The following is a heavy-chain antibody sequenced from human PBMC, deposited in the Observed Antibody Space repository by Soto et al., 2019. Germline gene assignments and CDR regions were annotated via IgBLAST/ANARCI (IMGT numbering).Heavy chain of an antibody. Sequence: QVQLVQSGAEVKKPGASVKVSCKASGYTFTNYGISWVRQAPGQGLERMGWISANNGNTNYEQKLQGRVTMTTDTSTSTAYRELRSLRSDDTAVYYCARDRGSYALDYWGQGTLVTVSS. V-gene: IGHV1-18*01. CDR1: GYTFTNYG. CDR3: ARDRGSYALDY. D-gene: IGHD1-26*01. CDR2: ISANNGNT. J-gene: IGHJ4*02.